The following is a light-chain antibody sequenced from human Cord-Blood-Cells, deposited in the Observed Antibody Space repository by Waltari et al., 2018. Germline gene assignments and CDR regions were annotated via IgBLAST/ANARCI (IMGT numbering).Light chain of an antibody. V-gene: IGKV4-1*01. Sequence: DIVMTQSPDSLAVSLGERSPINCKSRQSVLYSSNNKNYLAWYQQQPGQPPKLLIYWASTRESGVPDRFSGSGSGTDFTLTNSSLQAEDVAVYYCQQYYSTPYTFGQGTKLEIK. CDR3: QQYYSTPYT. CDR1: QSVLYSSNNKNY. CDR2: WAS. J-gene: IGKJ2*01.